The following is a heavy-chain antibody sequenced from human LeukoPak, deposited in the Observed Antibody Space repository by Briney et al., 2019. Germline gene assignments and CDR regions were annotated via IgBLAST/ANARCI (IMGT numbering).Heavy chain of an antibody. D-gene: IGHD4-11*01. CDR3: ARINYRAFSI. Sequence: LECVSLIYGDGSTYYADSVKGRVTISRDNSKNTVFLQMNSLRAEDTALYYCARINYRAFSIWGQGTMVTVSS. CDR2: IYGDGST. J-gene: IGHJ3*02. V-gene: IGHV3-66*01.